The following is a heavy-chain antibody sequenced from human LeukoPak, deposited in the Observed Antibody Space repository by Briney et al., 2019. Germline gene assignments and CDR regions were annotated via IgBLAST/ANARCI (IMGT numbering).Heavy chain of an antibody. CDR3: ARVSGSYRHFDY. CDR1: GYTFTSYY. D-gene: IGHD1-26*01. J-gene: IGHJ4*02. Sequence: GASVKVSCKASGYTFTSYYMHWVRQAPGQGLEWMGIINPSGGSTSYAQKFQGRVTMTRDMSTSTVYMELSSLRSEDTAVCYCARVSGSYRHFDYWGQGTLVTVSS. CDR2: INPSGGST. V-gene: IGHV1-46*01.